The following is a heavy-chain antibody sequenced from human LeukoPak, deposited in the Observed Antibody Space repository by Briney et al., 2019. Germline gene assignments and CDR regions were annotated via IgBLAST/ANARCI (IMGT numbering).Heavy chain of an antibody. Sequence: SETLSLTCVVYGGSFSGYYWSWIRQPPGKGLEWIGYIYYSGSTYYNPSLKSRVTISVDTSKNQFSLKLSSVTAADTAVYYCARDEWGSVDYWGQGTLVTVSS. CDR2: IYYSGST. J-gene: IGHJ4*02. V-gene: IGHV4-30-4*08. CDR1: GGSFSGYY. D-gene: IGHD7-27*01. CDR3: ARDEWGSVDY.